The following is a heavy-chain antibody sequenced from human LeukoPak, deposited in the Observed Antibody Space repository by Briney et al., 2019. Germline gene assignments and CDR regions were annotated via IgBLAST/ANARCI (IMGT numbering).Heavy chain of an antibody. CDR2: ISTTCSYL. D-gene: IGHD1-1*01. Sequence: TVGYLILSCAASRFTFSTDTMNWVRTAPGQGLDWVSSISTTCSYLYYADAVKGRFTISRDNAKNSLYLQMNGLRTEDTALYYCLKDRSTSGVSEFDCWGQGTLVTVSS. J-gene: IGHJ4*02. CDR3: LKDRSTSGVSEFDC. V-gene: IGHV3-21*04. CDR1: RFTFSTDT.